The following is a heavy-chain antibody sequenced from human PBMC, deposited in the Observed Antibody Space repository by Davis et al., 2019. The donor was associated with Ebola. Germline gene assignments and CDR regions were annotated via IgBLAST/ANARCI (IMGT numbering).Heavy chain of an antibody. CDR2: MNPNTGNT. D-gene: IGHD6-13*01. CDR1: GYTFTSYD. J-gene: IGHJ5*02. Sequence: ASVKVSCKASGYTFTSYDINWVRQATGQGLEWMGWMNPNTGNTGSTQRFQGRVTMTRNTSINTAYMELSGLRSDDTAVYYCARGSSSWYGDRYNWFDPWGQGTLVTVSS. CDR3: ARGSSSWYGDRYNWFDP. V-gene: IGHV1-8*01.